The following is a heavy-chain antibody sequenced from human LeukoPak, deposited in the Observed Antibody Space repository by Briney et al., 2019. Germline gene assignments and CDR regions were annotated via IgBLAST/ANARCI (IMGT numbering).Heavy chain of an antibody. D-gene: IGHD1-26*01. V-gene: IGHV3-53*01. J-gene: IGHJ4*02. CDR2: IYTSGDT. Sequence: SSETLSLTCTVSGGSISSSSYYWGWIRQPPGKGLEWVSVIYTSGDTYYADSVKGRFTISRDSSKNTLYLQMSTLRTEDTAVYYCVRVRYSGSWFPVPNFDCWGQGTLVTVSS. CDR1: GGSISSSSYY. CDR3: VRVRYSGSWFPVPNFDC.